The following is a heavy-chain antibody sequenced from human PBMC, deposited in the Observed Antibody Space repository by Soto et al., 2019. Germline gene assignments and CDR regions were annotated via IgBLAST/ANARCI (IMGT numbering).Heavy chain of an antibody. CDR2: IYWDDDK. CDR3: VHSPNYYDYVWGISRRRGYYFDH. Sequence: QITLKESGPTLVKPTQTLTLTCTFSGFSLSTSGVGVGWIRQPPGKALEWLALIYWDDDKRYRPSLKSRLIITKDTSKNQEVLTMTNMDPVDTATYHCVHSPNYYDYVWGISRRRGYYFDHWGQGTPVTVSS. CDR1: GFSLSTSGVG. J-gene: IGHJ4*02. V-gene: IGHV2-5*02. D-gene: IGHD3-16*02.